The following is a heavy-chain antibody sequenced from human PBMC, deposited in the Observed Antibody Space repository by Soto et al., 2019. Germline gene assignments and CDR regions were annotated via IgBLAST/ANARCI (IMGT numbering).Heavy chain of an antibody. D-gene: IGHD3-10*01. V-gene: IGHV4-59*01. CDR1: GGSISSYY. J-gene: IGHJ3*02. Sequence: SETLSLTCTVSGGSISSYYWSWIRQPPGKGLEWIGYIYYSGSTNYNPSLKSRVTISVDTSKNQFSLKLSSVTAADTAVYYCAKGGETEDAFDIWGQGTMVPSPQ. CDR3: AKGGETEDAFDI. CDR2: IYYSGST.